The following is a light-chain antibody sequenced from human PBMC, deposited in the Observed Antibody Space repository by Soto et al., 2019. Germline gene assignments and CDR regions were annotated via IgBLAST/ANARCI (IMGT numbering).Light chain of an antibody. V-gene: IGKV1-5*03. CDR1: QSVSSW. Sequence: DMQMTQSPSTLSASVGDRVTITCRASQSVSSWLAWYQQKPGKAPKLLIYKASSLHSGVPSRFSGSGSGTDFTLTISSLQPEDVATYYCQKYNSAPLTFGGGTKVDIK. J-gene: IGKJ4*01. CDR2: KAS. CDR3: QKYNSAPLT.